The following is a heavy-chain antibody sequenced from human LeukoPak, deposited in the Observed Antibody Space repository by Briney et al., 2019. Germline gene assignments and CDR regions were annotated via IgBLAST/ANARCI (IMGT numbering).Heavy chain of an antibody. CDR3: ARIRDGCNDAYDL. V-gene: IGHV1-46*01. Sequence: ASVKVSCKASGYTFTNSYIHWVRQAPGQVLEWMGLINPDGGNTNYAQNFQGRVTLTRDTSTSTVYMELSSLRSEDTAIYYCARIRDGCNDAYDLWGQGTVVTVPS. CDR2: INPDGGNT. CDR1: GYTFTNSY. D-gene: IGHD5-24*01. J-gene: IGHJ3*01.